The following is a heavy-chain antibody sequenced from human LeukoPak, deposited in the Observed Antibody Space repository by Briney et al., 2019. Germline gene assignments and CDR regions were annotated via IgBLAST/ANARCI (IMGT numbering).Heavy chain of an antibody. V-gene: IGHV3-66*02. CDR1: GFTVSSNY. J-gene: IGHJ4*02. CDR3: ASEGD. D-gene: IGHD3-16*01. Sequence: GGSLRLSCAVSGFTVSSNYFSWVRQAPGKGLEWVSVIYTEGTTYYADSVKGRFTISRDNSKNTVYLQMNSLRVEDTAVYYCASEGDWGQGTLVTVSS. CDR2: IYTEGTT.